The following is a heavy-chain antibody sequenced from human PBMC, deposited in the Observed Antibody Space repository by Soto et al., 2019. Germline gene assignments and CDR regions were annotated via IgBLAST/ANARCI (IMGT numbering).Heavy chain of an antibody. J-gene: IGHJ6*02. D-gene: IGHD2-21*02. Sequence: SETLSLTCAVPGGSFSGFYWTWIRQPPGEGLEWIGEINHSGTTNFNPSLRSRLTISLDSSKKHFSLKLTSMTAADAAVYYCARADRTLVTSYGLDVWGQGTTVTVS. V-gene: IGHV4-34*01. CDR2: INHSGTT. CDR3: ARADRTLVTSYGLDV. CDR1: GGSFSGFY.